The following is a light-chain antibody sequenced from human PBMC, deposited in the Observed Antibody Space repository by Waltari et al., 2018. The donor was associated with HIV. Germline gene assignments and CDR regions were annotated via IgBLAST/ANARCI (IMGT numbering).Light chain of an antibody. Sequence: EIVMTQSPATLSVSPGERATLSCRASQSVGSDFTWYQQKPGQAPRLVIYGGSTRATGIPARFSGSGSGTEFTLTISSLQSADFAVYYCQQQYNWLPHTFGQGTKLEIK. CDR3: QQQYNWLPHT. CDR1: QSVGSD. J-gene: IGKJ2*01. V-gene: IGKV3-15*01. CDR2: GGS.